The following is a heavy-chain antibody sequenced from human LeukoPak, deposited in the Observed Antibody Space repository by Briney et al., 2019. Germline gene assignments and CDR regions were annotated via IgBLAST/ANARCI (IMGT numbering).Heavy chain of an antibody. CDR2: ISYDGSNK. D-gene: IGHD6-19*01. CDR1: GFTFSSYA. J-gene: IGHJ4*02. V-gene: IGHV3-30-3*02. CDR3: AKFDSSGWSYYFDY. Sequence: GRSLRLSCAASGFTFSSYAMHWVRQAPGKGLEWVAVISYDGSNKYYADSVKGRFTISRDNSKNTLYLQMNSLRAEDTAVYYCAKFDSSGWSYYFDYWGQGTLVTVSS.